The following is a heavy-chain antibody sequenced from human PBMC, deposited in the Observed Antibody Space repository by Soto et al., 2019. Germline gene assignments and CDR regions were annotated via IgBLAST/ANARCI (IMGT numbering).Heavy chain of an antibody. D-gene: IGHD6-19*01. Sequence: GGSLRLSCAASGFTFSSYAMSWVRQAPGKGLEWVLGISGSGSSTEYAASVKGRFTISRDDSKSIAYLQMNSLKTEDTAVYYCTRAGSLQWLVPEDYWGQGTLVTVSS. CDR1: GFTFSSYA. V-gene: IGHV3-23*01. CDR2: ISGSGSST. CDR3: TRAGSLQWLVPEDY. J-gene: IGHJ4*02.